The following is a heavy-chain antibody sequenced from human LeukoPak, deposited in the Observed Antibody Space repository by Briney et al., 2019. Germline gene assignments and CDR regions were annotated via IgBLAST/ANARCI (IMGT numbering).Heavy chain of an antibody. Sequence: ASVKVSCKASGYTFTSYDINWVRQATGQGLEWMGWMNPNSGNTGYAQKFQGRVTMTRNTSISTAYMELSSLRSDDTALYYCARSPHILTGENFDYWGQGTLVTVSS. D-gene: IGHD3-9*01. V-gene: IGHV1-8*01. CDR1: GYTFTSYD. CDR2: MNPNSGNT. J-gene: IGHJ4*02. CDR3: ARSPHILTGENFDY.